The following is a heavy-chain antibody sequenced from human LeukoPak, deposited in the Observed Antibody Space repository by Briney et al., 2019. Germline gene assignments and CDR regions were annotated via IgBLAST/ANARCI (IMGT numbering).Heavy chain of an antibody. CDR3: ARRRGTIAAPSRFDP. CDR2: IYSGGST. CDR1: GFTVGSTY. V-gene: IGHV3-66*01. Sequence: GGSLRLSCAASGFTVGSTYMSWVRQAPGKGLEWVSLIYSGGSTYYADSVKGRFTISRDNSKNTLYLQMNSLRAEDTAVYYCARRRGTIAAPSRFDPWGQGTLVTVSS. J-gene: IGHJ5*02. D-gene: IGHD6-13*01.